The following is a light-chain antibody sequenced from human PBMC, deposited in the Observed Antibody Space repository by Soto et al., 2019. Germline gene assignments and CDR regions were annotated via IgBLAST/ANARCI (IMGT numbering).Light chain of an antibody. CDR2: SNN. V-gene: IGLV1-47*02. Sequence: QSVLTQPPSASGTPGRSILISCSGSSSNIGSTAVYWYQQLPGTAPKLLIYSNNQRPSGVPDRFSGSKSGTSATLAISGLRSEDEAHYYCAAWDDSLSGWVFGGGTKLTVL. J-gene: IGLJ3*02. CDR1: SSNIGSTA. CDR3: AAWDDSLSGWV.